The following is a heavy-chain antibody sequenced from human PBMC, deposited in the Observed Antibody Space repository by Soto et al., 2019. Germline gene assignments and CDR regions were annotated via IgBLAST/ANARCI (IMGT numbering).Heavy chain of an antibody. CDR2: IKSKTDGGTT. V-gene: IGHV3-15*01. Sequence: GGSLRLSCAASGFTFSNAWMSWVRQAPGKGLEWVGRIKSKTDGGTTDYAAPVKGRFTISRDDSKNTLYLQMNSLKTEDTAVYYCTTDMEVVVDDPDYYYYYGMDVWGKGATVTVS. CDR1: GFTFSNAW. CDR3: TTDMEVVVDDPDYYYYYGMDV. D-gene: IGHD2-15*01. J-gene: IGHJ6*04.